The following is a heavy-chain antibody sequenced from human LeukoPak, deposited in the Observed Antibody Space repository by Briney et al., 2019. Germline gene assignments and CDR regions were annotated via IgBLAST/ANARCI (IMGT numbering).Heavy chain of an antibody. Sequence: PSETLSLTCTVSGDSISRNYWTWIRQPPGKGLEWIGYVYYSGSTNYNPSLRSRVSISLDTSKNQFSLKLSSVTAADTAVYYCARRYCLSTSCYSLFDYSGQGTLVTVSS. CDR2: VYYSGST. V-gene: IGHV4-59*08. J-gene: IGHJ4*02. D-gene: IGHD2-2*01. CDR1: GDSISRNY. CDR3: ARRYCLSTSCYSLFDY.